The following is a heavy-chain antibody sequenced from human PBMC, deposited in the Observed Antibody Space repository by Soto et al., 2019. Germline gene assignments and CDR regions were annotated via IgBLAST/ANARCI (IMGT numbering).Heavy chain of an antibody. CDR2: INAGNGNT. Sequence: GSSVKVSCKASGYTFTSYAMHWVRQAPGQRLEWMGWINAGNGNTKYSQKFQGRVTITRDTSASTAYMELSSLRSEDTAVYYCARSSSWYVFDYWGQGTLVTVSS. V-gene: IGHV1-3*01. D-gene: IGHD6-13*01. CDR3: ARSSSWYVFDY. CDR1: GYTFTSYA. J-gene: IGHJ4*02.